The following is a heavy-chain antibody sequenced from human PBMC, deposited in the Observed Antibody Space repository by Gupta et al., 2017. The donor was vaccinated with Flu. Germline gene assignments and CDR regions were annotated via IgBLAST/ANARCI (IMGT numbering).Heavy chain of an antibody. V-gene: IGHV1-2*06. CDR1: GYTFTGYY. D-gene: IGHD6-13*01. CDR2: INPNSGGT. Sequence: QVQLVQSGAGVKKPGASVKVSCTASGYTFTGYYLHWVRQAPGQGLEWMGRINPNSGGTNYAQKFQGRVTMTRDTSISTAYMELSRLRSDDTAVYDCARRGQQLYLSAFDIWGQGTMVTVSS. CDR3: ARRGQQLYLSAFDI. J-gene: IGHJ3*02.